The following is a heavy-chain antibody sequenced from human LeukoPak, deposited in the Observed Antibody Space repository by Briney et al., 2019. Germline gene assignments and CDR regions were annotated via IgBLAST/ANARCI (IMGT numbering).Heavy chain of an antibody. V-gene: IGHV4-34*01. J-gene: IGHJ4*02. D-gene: IGHD3-22*01. CDR1: GGSFSGYY. Sequence: SETLSLTCAVYGGSFSGYYWGWIRQPPGKGLEWIGEINHSGSTNYNPSLKSRVTISVDTSKNQFSLKLSSVTAADTAVYYCARASDSSGYYVDYWGQGTLVTVSS. CDR3: ARASDSSGYYVDY. CDR2: INHSGST.